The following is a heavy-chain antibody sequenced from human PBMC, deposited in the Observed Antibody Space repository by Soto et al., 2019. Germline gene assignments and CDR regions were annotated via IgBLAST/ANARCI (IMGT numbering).Heavy chain of an antibody. J-gene: IGHJ3*02. Sequence: SVKVSCKASGGTFSSYTISWVRQAPGQGLEWMGRIIPILGIANYAQKFQGRVTITADKSTSTAYMELSSLRSEDTAVYYCASDYGDYVDAFDIWGQGTMVTVSS. D-gene: IGHD4-17*01. V-gene: IGHV1-69*02. CDR2: IIPILGIA. CDR1: GGTFSSYT. CDR3: ASDYGDYVDAFDI.